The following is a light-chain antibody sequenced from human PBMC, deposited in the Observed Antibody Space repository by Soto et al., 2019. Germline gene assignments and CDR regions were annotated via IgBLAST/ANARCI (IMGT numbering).Light chain of an antibody. CDR3: ATCDSSLSAVV. Sequence: QSVLTQPPSVSATPGQKVTISCSGSSSNIGNNYVSWYQQFPGASPKLLIYDNYWRPSGIPDRFSASKSGTSATLGITGLQTGDEADYYCATCDSSLSAVVVGGVTKLTVL. J-gene: IGLJ2*01. V-gene: IGLV1-51*01. CDR1: SSNIGNNY. CDR2: DNY.